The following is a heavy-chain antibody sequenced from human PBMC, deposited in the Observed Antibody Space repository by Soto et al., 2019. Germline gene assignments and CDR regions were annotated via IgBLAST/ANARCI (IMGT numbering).Heavy chain of an antibody. J-gene: IGHJ6*02. Sequence: PSETLSLTCTVSGDSISSGDYYWSWIRQPPGKGLEWIGYIYYSGSTHYNPSLKSRVTISVDTSKNQFSLKLSSVTAADTAVYYCARTSPVLRFLEWSDYGMDVWGQGTTVTVSS. V-gene: IGHV4-30-4*01. CDR2: IYYSGST. CDR1: GDSISSGDYY. D-gene: IGHD3-3*01. CDR3: ARTSPVLRFLEWSDYGMDV.